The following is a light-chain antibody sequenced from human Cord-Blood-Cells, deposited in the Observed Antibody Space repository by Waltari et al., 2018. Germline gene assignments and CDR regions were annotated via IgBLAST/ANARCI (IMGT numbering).Light chain of an antibody. CDR3: QQYYSTPLT. CDR1: QSVLYSSNNKNY. Sequence: EIVMTQSPDSLAVSLGERATINCKSSQSVLYSSNNKNYLAWYQQKPGQPPKLRIYWASTRESVVPDRFSGSGSGTDFTLTISSLQAEDVAVYYCQQYYSTPLTFGGGTKVEIK. CDR2: WAS. V-gene: IGKV4-1*01. J-gene: IGKJ4*01.